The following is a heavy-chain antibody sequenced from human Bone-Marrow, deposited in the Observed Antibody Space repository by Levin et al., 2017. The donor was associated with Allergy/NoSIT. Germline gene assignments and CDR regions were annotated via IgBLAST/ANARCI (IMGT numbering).Heavy chain of an antibody. CDR3: ARDQVVTTSFFDY. Sequence: ASPTLSLPCAVSGSSVRNTNYYWGWIRQSPGKGLEWIGSVHYLRSTHYNPSFTARVTMSLDTSKNQFSLRLSSVSAADTAVYYCARDQVVTTSFFDYWGHGILVTVSS. V-gene: IGHV4-39*07. CDR1: GSSVRNTNYY. J-gene: IGHJ4*01. CDR2: VHYLRST. D-gene: IGHD2-21*02.